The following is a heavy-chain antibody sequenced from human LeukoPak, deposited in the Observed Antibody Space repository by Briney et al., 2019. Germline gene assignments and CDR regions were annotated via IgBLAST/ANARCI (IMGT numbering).Heavy chain of an antibody. CDR1: GFTFDDYG. CDR3: ARDDYDYVWGSPKDAFDI. CDR2: INWNGGST. D-gene: IGHD3-16*01. V-gene: IGHV3-20*04. Sequence: GGSLRLSCAASGFTFDDYGMSWVRQAPGKGVEWVSGINWNGGSTGYADSVKGRFTISRDNAKNSLYLQMNSLRAEDTALYYCARDDYDYVWGSPKDAFDIWGQGTMVTVSS. J-gene: IGHJ3*02.